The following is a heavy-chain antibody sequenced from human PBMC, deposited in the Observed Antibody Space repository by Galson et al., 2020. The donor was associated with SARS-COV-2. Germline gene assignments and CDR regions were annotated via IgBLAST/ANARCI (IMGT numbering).Heavy chain of an antibody. CDR3: AQTWFPSRAFDI. Sequence: SGPTLVKPTQTLTLTCTFSGFSLSTSGMRVSWIRQPPGKALEWLARIDWDDDKFYSTSLKTRLTISKDTSKNQVVLTMTNMDPVDTATYYCAQTWFPSRAFDIWGQGTMVTVSS. D-gene: IGHD3-10*01. CDR2: IDWDDDK. J-gene: IGHJ3*02. V-gene: IGHV2-70*04. CDR1: GFSLSTSGMR.